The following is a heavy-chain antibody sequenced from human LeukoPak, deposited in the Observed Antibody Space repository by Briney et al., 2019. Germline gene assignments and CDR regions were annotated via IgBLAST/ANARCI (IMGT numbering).Heavy chain of an antibody. CDR2: INNVGGSS. Sequence: GGSLRLSCVASGFAFSDFAMTWVRQAPGKGLEWVGHINNVGGSSYYGDSVRGRFSISRDNSKNTLYLQMSSLRAEDTAIYHCAKKSSLIGYWNWFDPWGQGTLVSVSS. V-gene: IGHV3-23*01. CDR3: AKKSSLIGYWNWFDP. CDR1: GFAFSDFA. D-gene: IGHD3-9*01. J-gene: IGHJ5*02.